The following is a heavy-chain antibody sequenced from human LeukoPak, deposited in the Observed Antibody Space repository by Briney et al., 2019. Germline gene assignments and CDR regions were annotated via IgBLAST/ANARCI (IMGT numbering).Heavy chain of an antibody. J-gene: IGHJ3*02. D-gene: IGHD3-10*01. V-gene: IGHV4-59*12. CDR3: ARDFSVVRGVIGFAFDI. CDR1: GGSISGYY. CDR2: IYNSGTI. Sequence: SETLSLTCTVSGGSISGYYWSWIRQPPGKGLEWIGYIYNSGTINYNPSLKSRVTISVDTSANQFSLRLRSVTAADTAVYYCARDFSVVRGVIGFAFDIWGQGTMVTVSS.